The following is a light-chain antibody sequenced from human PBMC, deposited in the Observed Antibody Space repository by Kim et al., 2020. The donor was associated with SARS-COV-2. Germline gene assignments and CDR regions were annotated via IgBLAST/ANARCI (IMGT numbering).Light chain of an antibody. V-gene: IGKV1-5*03. CDR3: QHYDAYKWT. CDR1: QSISSW. Sequence: ASVGDRVTITCRDSQSISSWLAWFQQKPGTAPNLLIYNTSSLQSGVPSRFSGSGSGTEFTLTVSSLQPDDFATYYCQHYDAYKWTFGQGTKVDIK. CDR2: NTS. J-gene: IGKJ1*01.